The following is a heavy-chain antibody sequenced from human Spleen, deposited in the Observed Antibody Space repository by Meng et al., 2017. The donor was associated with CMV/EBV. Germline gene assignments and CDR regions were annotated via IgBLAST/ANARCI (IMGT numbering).Heavy chain of an antibody. CDR2: ISSSSITM. CDR3: ARDLNYQPL. D-gene: IGHD2-2*01. V-gene: IGHV3-48*04. Sequence: GESLKISCAASGFTFSDYSMNWVRQAPGKGLEWVSYISSSSITMYYTDSVKGRFTISRDNAKNSLYLQLNNLRAEDTAVYYCARDLNYQPLWGQGSLVTVSS. J-gene: IGHJ4*02. CDR1: GFTFSDYS.